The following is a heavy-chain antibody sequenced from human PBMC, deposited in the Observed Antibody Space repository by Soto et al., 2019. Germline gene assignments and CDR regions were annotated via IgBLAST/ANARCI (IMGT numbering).Heavy chain of an antibody. D-gene: IGHD6-13*01. Sequence: GGSLRLSCAASGFTFSSYSMNWVRQAPGKGLEWVSYISSSSSTIYYADSVKGRFTISRDNAKNSLYLQMNGLRDEDTAVYYCAGEYSRDYSSSPWGQGTLVTVSS. J-gene: IGHJ5*02. CDR2: ISSSSSTI. CDR3: AGEYSRDYSSSP. CDR1: GFTFSSYS. V-gene: IGHV3-48*02.